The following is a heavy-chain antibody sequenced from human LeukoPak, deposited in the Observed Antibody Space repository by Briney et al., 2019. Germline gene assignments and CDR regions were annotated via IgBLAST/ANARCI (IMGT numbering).Heavy chain of an antibody. Sequence: GGSLRLSCAASGFTFNDYWMAWVRLAQGKGLEWVANIKYDGSEEYSADSLQGRLSISRDNAKNSLYLQMNSLRAEDTAVYYCARDRAGYCSSTSCYGIGWFDPWGQGTLVTVSS. CDR3: ARDRAGYCSSTSCYGIGWFDP. CDR2: IKYDGSEE. J-gene: IGHJ5*02. V-gene: IGHV3-7*01. CDR1: GFTFNDYW. D-gene: IGHD2-2*01.